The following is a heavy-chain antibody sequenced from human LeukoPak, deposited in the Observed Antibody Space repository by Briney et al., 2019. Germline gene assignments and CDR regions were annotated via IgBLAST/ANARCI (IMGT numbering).Heavy chain of an antibody. CDR2: ISYDGSNK. J-gene: IGHJ4*02. D-gene: IGHD1-1*01. Sequence: PGGSLRLSCAASGFTFSSYAMHWVRQAPGKGLEWMAVISYDGSNKYYADSVKGRFTISRDNSKNTLYLQMNSLRAEDTAVYYCARGGRTTLFDYWGQGTLVTVSS. CDR3: ARGGRTTLFDY. V-gene: IGHV3-30-3*01. CDR1: GFTFSSYA.